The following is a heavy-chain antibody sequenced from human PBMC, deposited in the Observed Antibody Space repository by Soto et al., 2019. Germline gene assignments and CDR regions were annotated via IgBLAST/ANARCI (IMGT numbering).Heavy chain of an antibody. V-gene: IGHV1-3*01. CDR1: GYTFTDYS. CDR2: INPASGKT. D-gene: IGHD3-10*01. CDR3: ARDLWLGESFRYYFDY. Sequence: ASVKVSCKASGYTFTDYSLQWVRQAPGQRLEWMGWINPASGKTKYSQKFQGRVTITRDSSASTAYMELSSLTSEDTALYYCARDLWLGESFRYYFDYWAQGTLVTVSS. J-gene: IGHJ4*01.